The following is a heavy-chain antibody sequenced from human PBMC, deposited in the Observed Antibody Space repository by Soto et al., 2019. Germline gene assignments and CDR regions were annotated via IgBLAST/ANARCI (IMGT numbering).Heavy chain of an antibody. V-gene: IGHV3-23*01. J-gene: IGHJ6*01. Sequence: GGSLRLSCVASGFTFNSYAMIWVRRAPGKGLEWVSAFRGGGKTYYADSVKGRFTISRDTSKNTLYLQMNSLRAEDTAVYYCAKGLQFYYYYGVDVWGVEPWSPSPQ. CDR1: GFTFNSYA. CDR3: AKGLQFYYYYGVDV. CDR2: FRGGGKT.